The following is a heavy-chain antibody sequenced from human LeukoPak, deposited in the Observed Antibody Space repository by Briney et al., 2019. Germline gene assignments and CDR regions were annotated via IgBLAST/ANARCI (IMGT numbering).Heavy chain of an antibody. Sequence: TSETLSLTCNVSGDSVSSVYWSWIRQPPGKGLEWIGYIYYNGYTDYNPSLKSRVTISADTSKNQLSLHMSSVTASDSAIYYCARHRRNLNEDRFREGEPNFDYWGQGTLVTVSS. V-gene: IGHV4-59*08. J-gene: IGHJ4*02. CDR2: IYYNGYT. CDR3: ARHRRNLNEDRFREGEPNFDY. CDR1: GDSVSSVY. D-gene: IGHD1-14*01.